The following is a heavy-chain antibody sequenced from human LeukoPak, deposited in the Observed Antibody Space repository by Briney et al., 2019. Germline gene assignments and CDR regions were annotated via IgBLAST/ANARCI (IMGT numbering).Heavy chain of an antibody. Sequence: GGSLRLSCAASGFTFDDYAMHWVRQAPGKGLEWVSGISWNSGSIDYADSVKGRFTISRDDAKNSLYLQMNSLRAEDTALYYCARASDIAVAGTFDYWGQGTLVTVSS. J-gene: IGHJ4*02. D-gene: IGHD6-19*01. CDR1: GFTFDDYA. V-gene: IGHV3-9*01. CDR2: ISWNSGSI. CDR3: ARASDIAVAGTFDY.